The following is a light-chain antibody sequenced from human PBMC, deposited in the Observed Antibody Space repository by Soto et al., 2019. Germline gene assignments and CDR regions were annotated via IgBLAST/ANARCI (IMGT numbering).Light chain of an antibody. J-gene: IGKJ1*01. Sequence: EIVLTQSPGTLSLSPGEGATLSCRASQTVSSSYLAWYQQKAGQAPRLLIYGASSRATGIPDRFSGSGSGTAFTLTITRLEPEDFAVYYCQQYGSSPGTFGQGTKVEIK. V-gene: IGKV3-20*01. CDR2: GAS. CDR1: QTVSSSY. CDR3: QQYGSSPGT.